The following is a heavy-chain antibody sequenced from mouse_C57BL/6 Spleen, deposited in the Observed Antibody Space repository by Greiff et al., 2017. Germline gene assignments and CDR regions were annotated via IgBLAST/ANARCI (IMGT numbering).Heavy chain of an antibody. J-gene: IGHJ2*01. Sequence: EVHLVESGGGLVKPGGSLKLSCAASGFTFSSYAMSWVRQTPEKRLEWVATISDGGSYTYYPDNVKGRFPISRDNAKNNLYLQLSHLKSEDTAMYYCARGDTTVVARYYFDYWGQGTTLTVSS. CDR2: ISDGGSYT. D-gene: IGHD1-1*01. CDR3: ARGDTTVVARYYFDY. CDR1: GFTFSSYA. V-gene: IGHV5-4*01.